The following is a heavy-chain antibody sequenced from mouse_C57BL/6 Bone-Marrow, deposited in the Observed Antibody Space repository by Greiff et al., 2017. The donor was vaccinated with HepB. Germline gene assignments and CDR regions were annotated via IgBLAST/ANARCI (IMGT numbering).Heavy chain of an antibody. V-gene: IGHV1-69*01. D-gene: IGHD2-5*01. CDR3: AYYSNYEAY. Sequence: QVQLQQPGAELVMPGASVKLSCKASGYTFTSYWMHWVKQRPGQGLEWIGEIDPSDSYTNYNQKFKGKSTLTVDKSSSTAYMQLSSLTSEDAAVYYCAYYSNYEAYWGQGTLVTVSA. J-gene: IGHJ3*01. CDR1: GYTFTSYW. CDR2: IDPSDSYT.